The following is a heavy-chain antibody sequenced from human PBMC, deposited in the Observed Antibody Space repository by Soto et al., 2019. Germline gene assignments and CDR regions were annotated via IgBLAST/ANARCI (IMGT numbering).Heavy chain of an antibody. CDR3: ARVEGELRFLEWLLYNPHDAFDI. CDR1: GYTFTSYG. V-gene: IGHV1-18*01. D-gene: IGHD3-3*01. J-gene: IGHJ3*02. Sequence: ASVKVSCKASGYTFTSYGISWVRQAPGQGLEWMGWISAYNGNTNYAQKLQGRVTMTTDTSTSTAYMELRSLRSDDTAVYYCARVEGELRFLEWLLYNPHDAFDIWGQGTMVTVSS. CDR2: ISAYNGNT.